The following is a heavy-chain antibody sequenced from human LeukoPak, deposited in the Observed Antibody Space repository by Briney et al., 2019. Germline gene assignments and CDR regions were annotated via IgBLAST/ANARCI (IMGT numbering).Heavy chain of an antibody. CDR2: IYYSGST. CDR3: ARWLQHEDYFDY. J-gene: IGHJ4*02. CDR1: GGSVSSGSYY. D-gene: IGHD5-12*01. Sequence: KPSETLSLTCTVSGGSVSSGSYYWGWIRQPPGKGLEWIGYIYYSGSTNYNPSLKSRVTISVDTSKNQFSLKLSSVTAADTAVYYCARWLQHEDYFDYWGQGTLVTVSS. V-gene: IGHV4-61*01.